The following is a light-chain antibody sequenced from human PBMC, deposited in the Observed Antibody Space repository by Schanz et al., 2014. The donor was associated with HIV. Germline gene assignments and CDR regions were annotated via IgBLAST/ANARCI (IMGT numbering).Light chain of an antibody. CDR3: VAWDDGLDGPL. CDR2: NDH. Sequence: QSALTQPPSASATPGQRVTMSCSGRTSNIGTNSVNWYQQLPGTAPRLLIYNDHQRPSGVPDRFSGSKSGTSASLTISGLQSEDEATYYCVAWDDGLDGPLFGGGTQLTVL. V-gene: IGLV1-44*01. CDR1: TSNIGTNS. J-gene: IGLJ3*02.